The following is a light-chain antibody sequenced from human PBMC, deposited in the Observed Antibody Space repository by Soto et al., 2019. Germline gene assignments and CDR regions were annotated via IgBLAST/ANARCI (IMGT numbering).Light chain of an antibody. CDR1: QSVSIIY. V-gene: IGKV3D-20*02. Sequence: DTVFTQSPGTLSLSPGERATLSCRASQSVSIIYVAWYQQKPGQGPRLLIYGASSRATGIPDRFSGSGSGTDFTLTISRLEPEDFAVYYCQQRSSWPLTFGQGTRLEIK. J-gene: IGKJ5*01. CDR3: QQRSSWPLT. CDR2: GAS.